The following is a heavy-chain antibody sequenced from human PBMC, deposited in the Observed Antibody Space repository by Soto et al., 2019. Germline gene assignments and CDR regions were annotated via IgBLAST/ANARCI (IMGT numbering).Heavy chain of an antibody. CDR2: IDPSDSQT. J-gene: IGHJ4*02. CDR3: ARQIYDSDTGPNFQYSFDS. CDR1: GCIFAGYW. D-gene: IGHD3-22*01. Sequence: GESLKLSFQGYGCIFAGYWITWVLQKPGKGLEWMGRIDPSDSQTYYSPSFRGHVTISATKSITTVILQWSSLNASDTAMYYCARQIYDSDTGPNFQYSFDSWGQGTPVTVSS. V-gene: IGHV5-10-1*01.